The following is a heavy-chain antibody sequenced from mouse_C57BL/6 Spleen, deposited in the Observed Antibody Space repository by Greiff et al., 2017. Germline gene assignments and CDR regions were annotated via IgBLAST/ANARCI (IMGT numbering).Heavy chain of an antibody. CDR3: ARQGGDYYYGSSYGYWYFDV. J-gene: IGHJ1*03. D-gene: IGHD1-1*01. Sequence: EVKLVESGGDLVKPGGSLKLSCAASGFTFSSYGMSWVRQTPDKRLEWVATISSGGSYTYYPDSLKGRFTISRDNAKNTLYRQMSSLKSEDTAMYYCARQGGDYYYGSSYGYWYFDVWGTGTTVTVSS. CDR1: GFTFSSYG. V-gene: IGHV5-6*02. CDR2: ISSGGSYT.